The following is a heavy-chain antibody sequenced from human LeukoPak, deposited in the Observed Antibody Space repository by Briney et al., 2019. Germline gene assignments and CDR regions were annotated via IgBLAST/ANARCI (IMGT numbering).Heavy chain of an antibody. CDR1: GYTFTSYD. CDR2: MNPNSGNT. Sequence: ASVKVSCKASGYTFTSYDINWVRQATGQGLEWMGWMNPNSGNTGYAQKYQGRVTMTRNTSISTAYMELSSLRSEDTAVYYCGRGWEPRQFDYWGQGTLVTVSS. CDR3: GRGWEPRQFDY. D-gene: IGHD1-26*01. V-gene: IGHV1-8*01. J-gene: IGHJ4*02.